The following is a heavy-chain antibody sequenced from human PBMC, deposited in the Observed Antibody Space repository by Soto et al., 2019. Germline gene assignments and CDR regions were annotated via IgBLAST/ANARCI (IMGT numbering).Heavy chain of an antibody. D-gene: IGHD5-18*01. CDR3: ARDPLWGTAMVLWYFDL. Sequence: QVQLVESGGGVVQPGRSLRLSCAASGFTFSSYAMHWVRQAPGKGLEWVAVISYDGSNKYYAYSVNGRFTISRDNSKNTLYLQMNSLRAEATAVYYCARDPLWGTAMVLWYFDLWGRGTLVTVSS. CDR2: ISYDGSNK. J-gene: IGHJ2*01. CDR1: GFTFSSYA. V-gene: IGHV3-30-3*01.